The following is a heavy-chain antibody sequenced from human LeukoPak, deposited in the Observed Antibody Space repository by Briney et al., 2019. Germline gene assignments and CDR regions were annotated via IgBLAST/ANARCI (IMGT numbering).Heavy chain of an antibody. CDR2: INPNSGGT. CDR1: GYTFTGYY. V-gene: IGHV1-2*02. CDR3: AREMDSYGSSFPLDY. D-gene: IGHD5-18*01. J-gene: IGHJ4*02. Sequence: GASVKVSCKASGYTFTGYYMHWVRQAPGQGLEWMGWINPNSGGTNYAQKFQGRVTMTRDASISTAYMELSRLRSDDTAVYYCAREMDSYGSSFPLDYWGQGTLVTVSS.